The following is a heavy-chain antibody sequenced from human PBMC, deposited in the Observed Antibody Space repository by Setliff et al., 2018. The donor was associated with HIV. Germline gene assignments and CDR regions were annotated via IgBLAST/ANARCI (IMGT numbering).Heavy chain of an antibody. Sequence: PGGSLRLSCAASGFTFSSYSMNWVRQAPGKGLEWVSYIRSSSGTIFYADSVRGRFTISRDNAKNSLYLQMNSLRGEDTAVYYCARGRPTGYFDCWGQGTLVTVSS. J-gene: IGHJ4*02. CDR2: IRSSSGTI. CDR1: GFTFSSYS. D-gene: IGHD1-1*01. V-gene: IGHV3-48*01. CDR3: ARGRPTGYFDC.